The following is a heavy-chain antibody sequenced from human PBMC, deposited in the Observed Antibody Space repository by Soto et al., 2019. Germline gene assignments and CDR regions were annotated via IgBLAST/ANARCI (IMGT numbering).Heavy chain of an antibody. D-gene: IGHD3-10*01. CDR2: INHSGST. CDR3: ARGRAYYYGSGSSHFDY. V-gene: IGHV4-34*01. CDR1: GGSFSGYY. J-gene: IGHJ4*02. Sequence: QVQLQQWGAGLLKPSETLSLTCAVYGGSFSGYYWSWIRQPPGKGLEWIGEINHSGSTNYNPSLKSRVTISVDTYKNQFSLKLSSVTAADTAVYYCARGRAYYYGSGSSHFDYWGQGTLVTVSS.